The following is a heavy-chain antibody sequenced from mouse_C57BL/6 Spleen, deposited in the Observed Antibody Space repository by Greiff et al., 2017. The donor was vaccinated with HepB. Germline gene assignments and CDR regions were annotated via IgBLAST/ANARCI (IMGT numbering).Heavy chain of an antibody. D-gene: IGHD3-2*02. CDR3: ARSRLLYFDV. J-gene: IGHJ1*03. Sequence: QVQLQQSGAELVRPGSSVKLSCKASGYTFTSYWMDWVKQRPGQGLEWIGNIYPSDSETHYNQKFKDKATLTVDKSSSTAYMQLSSLTSEDSAVYYCARSRLLYFDVWGTGTTVTVSS. V-gene: IGHV1-61*01. CDR2: IYPSDSET. CDR1: GYTFTSYW.